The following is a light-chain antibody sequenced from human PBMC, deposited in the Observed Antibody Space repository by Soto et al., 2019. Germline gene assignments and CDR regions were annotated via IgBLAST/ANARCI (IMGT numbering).Light chain of an antibody. CDR2: GAS. CDR1: QSVSTN. J-gene: IGKJ5*01. CDR3: QQRSNWPIT. V-gene: IGKV3-15*01. Sequence: EIAMTQSPATLSVSPGERATLSCRASQSVSTNLAWYQQKPGQAPRLLIYGASTRATGIPARFSGSGSGTDFTLTISSLEPEDFAVYYCQQRSNWPITFGQGTRLEIK.